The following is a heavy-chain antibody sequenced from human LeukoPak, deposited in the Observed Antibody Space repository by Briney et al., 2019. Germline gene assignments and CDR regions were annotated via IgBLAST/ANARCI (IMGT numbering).Heavy chain of an antibody. D-gene: IGHD6-13*01. CDR3: ENGLSDSSLYQFVT. CDR1: GFTFSDYY. J-gene: IGHJ4*02. Sequence: GGSLRLSCAASGFTFSDYYMSWIRQAPGKGLEWVSYISSSGSTIYYADSVKGRFTISRDNSKNTLYLQMNSLRAEDTAVYYCENGLSDSSLYQFVTWGQGTLVTVSS. CDR2: ISSSGSTI. V-gene: IGHV3-11*04.